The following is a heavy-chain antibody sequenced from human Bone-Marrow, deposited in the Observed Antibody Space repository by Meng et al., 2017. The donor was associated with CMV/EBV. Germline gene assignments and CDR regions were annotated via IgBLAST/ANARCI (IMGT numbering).Heavy chain of an antibody. V-gene: IGHV1-46*01. D-gene: IGHD3-3*01. Sequence: ASVKVSCKASGYTFTSYYMHWVRQAPGQGLEWMGIINPSGGSTSYAQKFQGRVTMTRDTSTSTVYMELSSLRSEDTAVYYCARGQRGVLRFLEWLLAYFDYWGQGTRVTVSS. J-gene: IGHJ4*02. CDR2: INPSGGST. CDR1: GYTFTSYY. CDR3: ARGQRGVLRFLEWLLAYFDY.